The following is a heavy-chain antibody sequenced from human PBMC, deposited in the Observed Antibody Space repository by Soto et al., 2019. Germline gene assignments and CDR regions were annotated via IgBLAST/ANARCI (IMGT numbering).Heavy chain of an antibody. CDR3: ARVIHRQLWFLN. D-gene: IGHD5-18*01. V-gene: IGHV4-59*02. J-gene: IGHJ4*02. CDR1: GDSVTSHY. Sequence: PSETLSLTCSFSGDSVTSHYLTWIRQSPEKGLEWIGYMNYSGFSHYNPSLKSRLTISVDTSKNQFSLKLSSVTAADTAVYYCARVIHRQLWFLNWGQGTLVTVSS. CDR2: MNYSGFS.